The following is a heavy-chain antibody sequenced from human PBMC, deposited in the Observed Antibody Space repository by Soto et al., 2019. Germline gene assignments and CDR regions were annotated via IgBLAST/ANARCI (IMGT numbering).Heavy chain of an antibody. D-gene: IGHD3-10*01. J-gene: IGHJ5*02. Sequence: SETLSITGAASAGSISRGQYSWSWLRQPPGKGLEWIGYLYHSGSTYYNPSLKSRVTISVDRSKNQFSLKLSSVTAADTAVYYCARVPGPWGQGTLVTVSS. CDR1: AGSISRGQYS. CDR3: ARVPGP. CDR2: LYHSGST. V-gene: IGHV4-30-2*01.